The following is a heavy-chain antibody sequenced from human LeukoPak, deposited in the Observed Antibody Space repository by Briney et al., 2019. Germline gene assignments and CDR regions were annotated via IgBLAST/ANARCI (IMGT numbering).Heavy chain of an antibody. J-gene: IGHJ5*02. Sequence: ASVTVSCKASGYTFTGYYIHWVRQAPGQGLEWMGWINPNSGGTKYAQKFQGRLTMTRDTSISTAYMELSRLRSDDTAVYYCGRGIQSFDPWGQGTLVTVSS. CDR2: INPNSGGT. V-gene: IGHV1-2*02. CDR3: GRGIQSFDP. CDR1: GYTFTGYY.